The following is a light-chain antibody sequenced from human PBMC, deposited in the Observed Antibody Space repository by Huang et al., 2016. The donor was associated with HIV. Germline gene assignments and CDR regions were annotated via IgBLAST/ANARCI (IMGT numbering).Light chain of an antibody. CDR1: QSVTSY. J-gene: IGKJ2*01. CDR2: GAS. V-gene: IGKV3-11*01. Sequence: EIVLTQSPATLSLSPGERATLSCRASQSVTSYLAWYQQKPGQAPRLLIDGASSRATSVPARFSGSGSGTDFTLTISSLEPEDFALYYCQQRINWPLTFGQGTKLEIK. CDR3: QQRINWPLT.